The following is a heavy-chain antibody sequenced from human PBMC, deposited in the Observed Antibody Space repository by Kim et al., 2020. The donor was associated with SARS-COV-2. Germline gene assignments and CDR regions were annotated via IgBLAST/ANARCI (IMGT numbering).Heavy chain of an antibody. D-gene: IGHD4-17*01. CDR3: ARPQTTVVTHDAFDI. Sequence: DSVKGRFTISRDNSKNKLYLQMNSLRAEDTAVYYCARPQTTVVTHDAFDIWGQGTMVTVSS. J-gene: IGHJ3*02. V-gene: IGHV3-30*01.